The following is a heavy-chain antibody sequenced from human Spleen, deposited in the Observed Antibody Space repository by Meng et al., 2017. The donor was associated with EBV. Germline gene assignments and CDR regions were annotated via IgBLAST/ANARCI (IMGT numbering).Heavy chain of an antibody. D-gene: IGHD1-26*01. Sequence: QLQQQQCGAGLLKPSETLSLTCAVDGASFSGYYWTWIRQPPGKGLEWIGEINLGRSTNYNPSLKSRVTISLDTSKTQFSLSLSAVTAADTAAYYCARVEMDRNGAQSVGYDSWGQGTLVTVSS. CDR2: INLGRST. CDR3: ARVEMDRNGAQSVGYDS. CDR1: GASFSGYY. J-gene: IGHJ4*02. V-gene: IGHV4-34*02.